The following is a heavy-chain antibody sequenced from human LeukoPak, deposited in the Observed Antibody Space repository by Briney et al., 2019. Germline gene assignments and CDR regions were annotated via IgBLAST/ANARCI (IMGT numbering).Heavy chain of an antibody. V-gene: IGHV4-39*01. J-gene: IGHJ3*02. CDR1: GGSIGSGDYY. Sequence: SETLSLTCTVSGGSIGSGDYYWGWIRQPPGKGLEWIGSIYYSGSTDYNPSLRGRLTISLDTSKNQYSLKLSSVTAADTAVYYCASSYYDILTGYSHDAFDIWGQGTMVTVSS. CDR2: IYYSGST. D-gene: IGHD3-9*01. CDR3: ASSYYDILTGYSHDAFDI.